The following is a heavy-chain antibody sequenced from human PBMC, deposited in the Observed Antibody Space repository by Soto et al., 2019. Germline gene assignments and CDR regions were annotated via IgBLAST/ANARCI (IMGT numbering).Heavy chain of an antibody. CDR2: IWYDGSNK. J-gene: IGHJ4*02. V-gene: IGHV3-33*01. Sequence: ESGGGVVQPGRSLRLSCAASGFTFSSYGMHWVRQAPGKGLEWVAVIWYDGSNKYYADSVKGRFTISRDNSKNTLYLQMNSLRAEDTAVYYCARGRGVRIAVAGTFDYWGQGTLVTVSS. D-gene: IGHD6-19*01. CDR1: GFTFSSYG. CDR3: ARGRGVRIAVAGTFDY.